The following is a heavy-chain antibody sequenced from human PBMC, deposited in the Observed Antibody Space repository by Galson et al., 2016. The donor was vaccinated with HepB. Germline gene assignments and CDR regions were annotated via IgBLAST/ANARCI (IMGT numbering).Heavy chain of an antibody. Sequence: SLRLSCAASGFSFSDYWMTWVRQAPGKGLEWVANIKQDGSEKYYVDSVKGRFTTSRDNAKNSLYLQMNSLRAEDTAIYYCVSRRHIAADGVDWGQGILVTVSA. CDR2: IKQDGSEK. CDR3: VSRRHIAADGVD. V-gene: IGHV3-7*02. J-gene: IGHJ4*02. CDR1: GFSFSDYW. D-gene: IGHD5-24*01.